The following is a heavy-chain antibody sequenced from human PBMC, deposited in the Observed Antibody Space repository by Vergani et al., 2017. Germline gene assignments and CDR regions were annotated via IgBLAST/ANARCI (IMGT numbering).Heavy chain of an antibody. J-gene: IGHJ4*02. CDR2: IFYSGST. CDR1: GDSMNSDDFY. CDR3: ARFKWHDIDY. D-gene: IGHD1-20*01. V-gene: IGHV4-30-4*01. Sequence: QVQLQESGPGLVKPSQTLSLTCTVSGDSMNSDDFYWSWIRQPPGKGLEWIGNIFYSGSTYYNPSLKIRLTLSVALYKNLFSLKLNSVTAADSAVYYCARFKWHDIDYWGQGTLVTVSS.